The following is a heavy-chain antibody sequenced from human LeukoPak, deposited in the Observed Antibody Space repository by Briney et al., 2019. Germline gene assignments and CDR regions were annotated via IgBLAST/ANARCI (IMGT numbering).Heavy chain of an antibody. J-gene: IGHJ4*02. D-gene: IGHD3-3*01. V-gene: IGHV4-34*01. Sequence: SETLSLTCAVYGGSFSGYYWSWIRQPPGKGLEWIGEINHSGSTNYNPSLKSRVTISVDTSKNQFSLKLSSVTAADTAVDYCARGSRGYYDFWSGYYTYYFDYWGQGTLVTVSS. CDR1: GGSFSGYY. CDR3: ARGSRGYYDFWSGYYTYYFDY. CDR2: INHSGST.